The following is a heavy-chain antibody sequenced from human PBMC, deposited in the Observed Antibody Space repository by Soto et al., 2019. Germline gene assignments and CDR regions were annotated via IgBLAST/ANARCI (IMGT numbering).Heavy chain of an antibody. J-gene: IGHJ3*02. CDR3: ARRYGWAFDI. V-gene: IGHV4-59*01. CDR2: FFYSGST. CDR1: GGSISSYY. Sequence: SEALSLTCTVSGGSISSYYWSWIRQPPGKGLEWIGYFFYSGSTNYNPSLKSRVTISVDTSKNQFSLKLNSVTAADTAVYYCARRYGWAFDIWGQGTMVTVSS. D-gene: IGHD3-16*01.